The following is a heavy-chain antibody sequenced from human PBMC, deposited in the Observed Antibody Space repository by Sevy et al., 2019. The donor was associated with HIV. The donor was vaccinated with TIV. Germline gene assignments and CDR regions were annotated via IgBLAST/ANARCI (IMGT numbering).Heavy chain of an antibody. J-gene: IGHJ4*02. V-gene: IGHV3-21*01. CDR3: ARKRERLVPDY. D-gene: IGHD1-1*01. CDR2: ISSSSNDI. CDR1: GFIFSNYN. Sequence: GGSLRLSCAASGFIFSNYNMNWVRQAPGKGLEWVSSISSSSNDIYYADSVKGRFTISRDNAKNSLYLQMNSLRAEDTAVYYCARKRERLVPDYWGQGTLVTVSS.